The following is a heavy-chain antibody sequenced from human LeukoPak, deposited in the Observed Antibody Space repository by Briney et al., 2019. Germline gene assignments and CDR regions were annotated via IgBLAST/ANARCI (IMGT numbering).Heavy chain of an antibody. CDR2: IHYDGAT. CDR1: GGSISGRRYY. V-gene: IGHV4-39*01. CDR3: ARDSGSPYYFDY. D-gene: IGHD1-26*01. J-gene: IGHJ4*02. Sequence: SSETLSLTCSVSGGSISGRRYYWGWIRQPPGRGLEWIGSIHYDGATYYNPSLKSRVTMSVDTSKNQVSLKLRSGTAADTAVYYCARDSGSPYYFDYWGQGTLVTVSS.